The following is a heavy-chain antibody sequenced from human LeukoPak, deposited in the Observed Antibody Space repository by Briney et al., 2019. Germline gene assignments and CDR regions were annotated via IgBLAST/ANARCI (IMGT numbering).Heavy chain of an antibody. J-gene: IGHJ6*02. V-gene: IGHV4-30-4*01. Sequence: PSETLSLTCTVSGGSISSGDYYWSWIRQPPGKGLEWIGYIYYSGSTYYNPCLKSRVTISVDTSKNQFSLKLSSVPAADTAVYYCARPAYSNYDYYYGMDVWGQGTTVTVSS. D-gene: IGHD4-11*01. CDR2: IYYSGST. CDR1: GGSISSGDYY. CDR3: ARPAYSNYDYYYGMDV.